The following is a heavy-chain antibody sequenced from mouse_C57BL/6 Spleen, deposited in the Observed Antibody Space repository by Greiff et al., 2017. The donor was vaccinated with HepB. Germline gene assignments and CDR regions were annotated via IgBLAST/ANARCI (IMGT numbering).Heavy chain of an antibody. CDR2: IDPETGGT. J-gene: IGHJ3*01. D-gene: IGHD1-1*01. V-gene: IGHV1-15*01. CDR3: TRYNYGSGFAY. Sequence: VQLQQSGAELVRPGASVTLSCKASGYTFTDYEMHWVKQTPVHGLEWIGAIDPETGGTAYNQKFKGKAILTADKSSSTAYMELRSLTSEDSAVYYCTRYNYGSGFAYWGQGTLVTVSA. CDR1: GYTFTDYE.